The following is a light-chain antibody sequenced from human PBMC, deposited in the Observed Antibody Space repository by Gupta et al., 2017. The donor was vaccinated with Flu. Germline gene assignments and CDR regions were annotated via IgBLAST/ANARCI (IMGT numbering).Light chain of an antibody. J-gene: IGKJ1*01. CDR2: AAS. CDR3: QQCDSTPKT. CDR1: QSISSS. Sequence: DIQMTQSPSSLSASVGDRVTITCRASQSISSSLNWYQQKPGKAPKLLIYAASNLQSGVPSRFSGSGHGTDFTLTISRLQPEDFATYYCQQCDSTPKTFGQGTKVEIK. V-gene: IGKV1-39*01.